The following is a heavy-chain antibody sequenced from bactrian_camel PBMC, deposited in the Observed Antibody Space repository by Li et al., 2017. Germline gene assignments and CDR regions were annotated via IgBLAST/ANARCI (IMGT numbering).Heavy chain of an antibody. D-gene: IGHD1*01. CDR2: IDKSGAT. CDR3: AADRRSDAACYAEAGTDFDY. V-gene: IGHV3S53*01. J-gene: IGHJ4*01. CDR1: GYSVSEFY. Sequence: HVQLVESGGNSVQAGGSLRLPCEASGYSVSEFYMAWFRQAPGKEREGVAAIDKSGATTYAGSLAGRFTISRDDAENTLSLQMDTLRPEDTAMYYCAADRRSDAACYAEAGTDFDYWGQGTQVT.